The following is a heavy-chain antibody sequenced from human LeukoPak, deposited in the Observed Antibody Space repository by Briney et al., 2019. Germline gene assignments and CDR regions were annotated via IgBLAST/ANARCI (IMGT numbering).Heavy chain of an antibody. CDR1: GFTFDDYA. CDR2: ISWDGGST. CDR3: ARAHPGDYSDFQFDY. Sequence: PGGSLRLSCAASGFTFDDYAMHWVRQAPGKGLEWVSLISWDGGSTYYADSVKGRFTTSRDNSKNSLYLQMNSLRAEDTAVYYCARAHPGDYSDFQFDYWGQGTLVTVSS. J-gene: IGHJ4*02. V-gene: IGHV3-43D*03. D-gene: IGHD4-11*01.